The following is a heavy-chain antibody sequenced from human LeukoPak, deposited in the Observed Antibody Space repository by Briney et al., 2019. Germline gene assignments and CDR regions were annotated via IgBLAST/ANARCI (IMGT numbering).Heavy chain of an antibody. CDR2: ISWNSGSI. CDR3: AKEIQRLGWFDT. Sequence: PGRSLRLSCAASGFTFDDYAMHWVRQAPGKGLEWVSGISWNSGSIGYADSVKGRFTISRDNAKNSLYLQMNSLRAEDTALYYCAKEIQRLGWFDTWGQGTLVTVSS. V-gene: IGHV3-9*01. CDR1: GFTFDDYA. J-gene: IGHJ5*02. D-gene: IGHD6-25*01.